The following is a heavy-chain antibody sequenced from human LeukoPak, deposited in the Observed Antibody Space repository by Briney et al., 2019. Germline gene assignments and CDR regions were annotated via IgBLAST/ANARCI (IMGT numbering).Heavy chain of an antibody. CDR3: AKRVGGVNNFDY. CDR2: ISGSGGTT. V-gene: IGHV3-23*01. Sequence: GGSLRLSCAASGFTFSSYAMNWVRQAPGRGLEWVSVISGSGGTTYYADSVKGRFTISRDNSKNMLYLQMNSLRAEDTAVYYCAKRVGGVNNFDYWGQGTLVTVSS. J-gene: IGHJ4*02. CDR1: GFTFSSYA. D-gene: IGHD3-16*01.